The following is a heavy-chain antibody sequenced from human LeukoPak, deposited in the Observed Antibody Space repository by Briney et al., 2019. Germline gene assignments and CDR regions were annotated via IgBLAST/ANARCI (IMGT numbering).Heavy chain of an antibody. CDR3: TRGANGIAATGRAEDF. CDR2: IRSKTFGRST. J-gene: IGHJ4*02. Sequence: GRSLRLSCLASGFTFGDHAMSWVRQAPGKGLEWVGFIRSKTFGRSTEYTASVNGRFTISRDDSKSIAYLQMNSLKTEDTAVYYCTRGANGIAATGRAEDFWGQGTRVTVS. D-gene: IGHD6-13*01. CDR1: GFTFGDHA. V-gene: IGHV3-49*04.